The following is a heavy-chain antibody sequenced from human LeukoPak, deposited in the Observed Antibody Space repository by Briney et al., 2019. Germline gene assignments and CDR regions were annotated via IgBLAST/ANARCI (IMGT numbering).Heavy chain of an antibody. V-gene: IGHV3-53*01. CDR1: GFTFSSSY. CDR3: ARGYTVGFDR. J-gene: IGHJ5*02. CDR2: IYSGGDT. Sequence: PGGSLRLSCAASGFTFSSSYMSWVRQAPGKGLEWVSVIYSGGDTYHADSVKGRFTVSRDSSKNTVYLQMNSLRVEDTAVYYCARGYTVGFDRWGQGTLVTVSS. D-gene: IGHD1-14*01.